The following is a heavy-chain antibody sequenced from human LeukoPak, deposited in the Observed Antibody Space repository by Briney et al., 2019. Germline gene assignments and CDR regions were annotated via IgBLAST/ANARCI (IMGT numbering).Heavy chain of an antibody. CDR2: IYYSGST. Sequence: SETLSLTCTVSGGSISSIGYYWGWNRQPPGRGLEWIGSIYYSGSTYYNPSLKSRVTISVGTSKNQFSLKLSSVTAADTAVYYCARRNCYYGSGSYYKIKLYYFDYWGQGTLVTVSS. CDR1: GGSISSIGYY. V-gene: IGHV4-39*07. CDR3: ARRNCYYGSGSYYKIKLYYFDY. D-gene: IGHD3-10*01. J-gene: IGHJ4*02.